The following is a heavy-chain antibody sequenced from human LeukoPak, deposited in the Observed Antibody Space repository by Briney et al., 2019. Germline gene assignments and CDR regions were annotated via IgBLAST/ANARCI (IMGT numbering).Heavy chain of an antibody. CDR3: ARDRRYCGGGSCYSGPGY. J-gene: IGHJ4*02. D-gene: IGHD2-15*01. CDR1: GYTFTSYG. V-gene: IGHV1-18*01. CDR2: ISAYNGNT. Sequence: GASVKVSCKASGYTFTSYGISWVRQAPGQGLEWMGWISAYNGNTNYAQKLQGRVTMTTDTSTSTAYMELRSLRSDDTAVYYCARDRRYCGGGSCYSGPGYWGQGTLVTVSS.